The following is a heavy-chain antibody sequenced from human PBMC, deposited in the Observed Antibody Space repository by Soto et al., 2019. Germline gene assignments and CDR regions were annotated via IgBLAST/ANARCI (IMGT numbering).Heavy chain of an antibody. CDR3: AREASKYSGMDV. CDR1: GYTFTNYY. V-gene: IGHV1-46*01. J-gene: IGHJ6*02. D-gene: IGHD2-21*01. CDR2: INPSGGST. Sequence: ASVKVSCKASGYTFTNYYMHWVRQAPGQGLEWMGVINPSGGSTTYAQKFQGRVTMTRDTSTSTVYMELSSLISEDTTEYYCAREASKYSGMDVWGQGPTVTVSS.